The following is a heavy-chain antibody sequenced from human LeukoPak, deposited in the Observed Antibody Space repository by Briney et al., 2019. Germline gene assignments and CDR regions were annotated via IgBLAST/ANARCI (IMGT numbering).Heavy chain of an antibody. V-gene: IGHV3-30*18. J-gene: IGHJ3*02. CDR2: ISYDGSNK. CDR3: AKGGGGSEYSGYDLYAFDI. D-gene: IGHD5-12*01. Sequence: GRSLRLSCAASGFTFSSYGMHWVRQAPGKGLEWVAVISYDGSNKYYADSVKRRFTISRDNSKNTLYLQMISLRAEDTAVYYCAKGGGGSEYSGYDLYAFDIWGQGTMVTVSS. CDR1: GFTFSSYG.